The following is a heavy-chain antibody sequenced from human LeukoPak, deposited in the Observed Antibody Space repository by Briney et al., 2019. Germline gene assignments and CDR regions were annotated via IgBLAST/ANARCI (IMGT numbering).Heavy chain of an antibody. CDR1: GFTFSSYT. J-gene: IGHJ4*02. CDR3: TTRLRNHFDY. Sequence: GGSLRLSCTTSGFTFSSYTMNWVRQAPGKGLEWVSTISDGSRDTHYAGSVKGRFTISRDDSQNIVYLQMDSLRAEDTALYYCTTRLRNHFDYWGQGTQVTVSS. D-gene: IGHD5-12*01. V-gene: IGHV3-23*01. CDR2: ISDGSRDT.